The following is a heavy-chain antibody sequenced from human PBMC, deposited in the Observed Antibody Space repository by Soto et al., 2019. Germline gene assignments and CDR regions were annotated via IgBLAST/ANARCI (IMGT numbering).Heavy chain of an antibody. Sequence: QVQLVQSGAEVKKPGSSVKVSCKASGGTFSSYAISWVRQAPGQGLEWMGGIIPIFGTANYAQKFQGRVTSTADESKSPAYMELSSLRSEDTAVYYCARANDYGDYEGGADAFDIWGQGTMVTVSS. CDR2: IIPIFGTA. J-gene: IGHJ3*02. V-gene: IGHV1-69*01. D-gene: IGHD4-17*01. CDR1: GGTFSSYA. CDR3: ARANDYGDYEGGADAFDI.